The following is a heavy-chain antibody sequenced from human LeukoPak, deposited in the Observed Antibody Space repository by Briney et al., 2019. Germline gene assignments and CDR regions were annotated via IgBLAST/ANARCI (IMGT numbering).Heavy chain of an antibody. CDR1: GHTFNSYG. Sequence: GASVKVSCKASGHTFNSYGISWVRQAPGQGLQWVGWISGADGQTKYAQSFQDRVTLTTDISTSTAYMELRSLRSDDTAVYYCARDLFYSVSGTYYNVGRVFNYWGQGTLVTVSS. J-gene: IGHJ4*02. CDR3: ARDLFYSVSGTYYNVGRVFNY. CDR2: ISGADGQT. D-gene: IGHD3-10*01. V-gene: IGHV1-18*01.